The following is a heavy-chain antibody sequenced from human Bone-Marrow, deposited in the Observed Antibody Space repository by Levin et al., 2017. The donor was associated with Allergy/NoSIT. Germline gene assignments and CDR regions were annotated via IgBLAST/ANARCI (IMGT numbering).Heavy chain of an antibody. CDR3: AKKGTCSGGSCYDAFDI. CDR2: ISGSGGST. D-gene: IGHD2-15*01. V-gene: IGHV3-23*01. CDR1: GFTFSSYA. Sequence: GESLKISCAASGFTFSSYAMSWVRQAPGKGLEWVSAISGSGGSTYYADSVKGRFTISRDNSKNTLYLQMNSLRAEDTAVYYCAKKGTCSGGSCYDAFDIWGQGTMVTVSS. J-gene: IGHJ3*02.